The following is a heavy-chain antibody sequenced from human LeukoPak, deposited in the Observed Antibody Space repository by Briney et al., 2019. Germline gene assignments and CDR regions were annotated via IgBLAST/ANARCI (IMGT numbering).Heavy chain of an antibody. D-gene: IGHD2-15*01. CDR1: GFTFSHFW. Sequence: GGSLRLSCAASGFTFSHFWMSWVRQAPGKGLEWVAYIKKTGSETYYVDSVKGRFTTTRDNTRNSLFLQMYSLRAEDTAVYFCAREDGYCSGGNCYSYFDSWGQGTLVTVSS. CDR2: IKKTGSET. CDR3: AREDGYCSGGNCYSYFDS. V-gene: IGHV3-7*01. J-gene: IGHJ4*02.